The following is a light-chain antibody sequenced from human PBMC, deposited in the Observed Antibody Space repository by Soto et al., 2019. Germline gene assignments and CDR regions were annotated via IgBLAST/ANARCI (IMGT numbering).Light chain of an antibody. Sequence: EMVLTQSPGTLSLSPGERATLSSRTSQSVSNTYLAWYQQKPGQAPRLLIYGASSRAAGIPDRFSGGGSGTDFTLTISRLEPEDFAVYYCQQYGTSPPVYAFGQGTKLEIK. V-gene: IGKV3-20*01. J-gene: IGKJ2*01. CDR1: QSVSNTY. CDR2: GAS. CDR3: QQYGTSPPVYA.